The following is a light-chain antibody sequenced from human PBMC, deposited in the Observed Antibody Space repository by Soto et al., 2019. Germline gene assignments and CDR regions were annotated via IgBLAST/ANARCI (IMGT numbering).Light chain of an antibody. CDR3: QQYGSSPPYT. CDR1: QSVSNNY. Sequence: EVVLTQSPGTLSLSPGERATLSCRASQSVSNNYFAWYQHKPGQAPRLLIFGSSDRATGIPDRFSGSGSGTDFTLTISRLEPEDFAVYYCQQYGSSPPYTFGQGTQLEIK. CDR2: GSS. V-gene: IGKV3-20*01. J-gene: IGKJ2*01.